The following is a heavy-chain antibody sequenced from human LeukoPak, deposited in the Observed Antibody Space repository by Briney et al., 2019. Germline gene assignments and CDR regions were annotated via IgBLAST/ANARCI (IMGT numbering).Heavy chain of an antibody. CDR3: ASAILDGYNDMYFDY. Sequence: SVKVSCKASGGTFSSYAISWVRQAPGQGLEWMGRIIPIFGTANYAQKFQGRVTITTDESTSTAYMELSRLRSEDTAVYYCASAILDGYNDMYFDYWGQGTLVTVSS. V-gene: IGHV1-69*05. CDR2: IIPIFGTA. D-gene: IGHD5-24*01. J-gene: IGHJ4*02. CDR1: GGTFSSYA.